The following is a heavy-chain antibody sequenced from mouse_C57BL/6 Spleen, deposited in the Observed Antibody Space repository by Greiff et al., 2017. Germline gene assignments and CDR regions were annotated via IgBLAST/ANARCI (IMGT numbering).Heavy chain of an antibody. CDR1: GYTFTSYW. Sequence: QVQLQQPGAELVRPGTSVKLSCKASGYTFTSYWMHWVKQRPGQGLEWIGVIDPSDSYTNYNQKFKGKATLTVDTSSSTAYMLLSSLTSEDSAVYCCARSGDYYGISVDYWGQGTTLTVSS. CDR2: IDPSDSYT. D-gene: IGHD1-1*01. V-gene: IGHV1-59*01. J-gene: IGHJ2*01. CDR3: ARSGDYYGISVDY.